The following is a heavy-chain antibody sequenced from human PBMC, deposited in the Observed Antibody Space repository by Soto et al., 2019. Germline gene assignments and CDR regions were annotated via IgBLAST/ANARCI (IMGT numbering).Heavy chain of an antibody. CDR1: GYTFTGYY. D-gene: IGHD6-19*01. CDR2: INPNSGGT. V-gene: IGHV1-2*04. CDR3: ARGNSSGWYVPFDY. Sequence: ASVKVSCKASGYTFTGYYMHWVRQAPGQGPEWMGWINPNSGGTNYAQKFQGWVTMTRDTSISTAYMELSRLRSDDTAVYYCARGNSSGWYVPFDYWGQGTLVTVSS. J-gene: IGHJ4*02.